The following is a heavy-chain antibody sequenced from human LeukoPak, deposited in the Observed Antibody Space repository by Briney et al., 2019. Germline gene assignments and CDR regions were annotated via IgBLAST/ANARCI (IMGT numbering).Heavy chain of an antibody. D-gene: IGHD3-10*01. V-gene: IGHV4-30-4*01. CDR1: GGSISSGDYY. J-gene: IGHJ6*02. CDR3: AREHTYYFGSQTSTLDV. CDR2: IYYTGSV. Sequence: SETLSLTCTVSGGSISSGDYYWSWIRQPPGKGLEWIGYIYYTGSVDYNPSLKSRLTISLDTSKNRFSLKLNSVTAADTAVYYCAREHTYYFGSQTSTLDVWGQGTAVTVSS.